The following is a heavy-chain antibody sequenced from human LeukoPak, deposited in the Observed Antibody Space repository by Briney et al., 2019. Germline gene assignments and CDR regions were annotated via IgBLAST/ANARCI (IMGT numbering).Heavy chain of an antibody. CDR3: ASQLGGTTFH. J-gene: IGHJ4*02. Sequence: SETLSLTCTVSGGAISGYYWSWIRQPPGKGLEWIGYVYYSGVTNYNPSLKSRVSMSLDTSKSQFSLKLSSVTAADTAVYYCASQLGGTTFHWGQGTLVTVSS. CDR2: VYYSGVT. V-gene: IGHV4-59*01. CDR1: GGAISGYY. D-gene: IGHD1-1*01.